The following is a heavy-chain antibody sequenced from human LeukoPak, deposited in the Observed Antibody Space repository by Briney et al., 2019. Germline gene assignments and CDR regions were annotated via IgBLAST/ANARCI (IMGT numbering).Heavy chain of an antibody. CDR3: ARDAQRGFDYSNSLQY. J-gene: IGHJ4*02. V-gene: IGHV3-33*01. D-gene: IGHD4-11*01. CDR1: GFTFNHYG. CDR2: IWSDGTNR. Sequence: GGSLRLSCAATGFTFNHYGMRWVRQAPGKGLEWVAVIWSDGTNRYYTGSVKGRFTISRVDSRNTVYLQMNTLRPEDTGMYYCARDAQRGFDYSNSLQYWGQGTPVTVST.